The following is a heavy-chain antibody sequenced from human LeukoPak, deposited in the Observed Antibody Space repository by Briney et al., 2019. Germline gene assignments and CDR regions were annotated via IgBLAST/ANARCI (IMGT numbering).Heavy chain of an antibody. J-gene: IGHJ3*02. V-gene: IGHV3-9*01. CDR3: AKDIDTAMATGAFDI. D-gene: IGHD5-18*01. Sequence: GGSLRLSCAASGFTFDDYAMHWVRQAPGKGLEWVSGISWNSGSIGYADSVKGRFTISRDNAKNSLYLQMSSLRAEDTALYYCAKDIDTAMATGAFDIWGQGTMVTVSS. CDR1: GFTFDDYA. CDR2: ISWNSGSI.